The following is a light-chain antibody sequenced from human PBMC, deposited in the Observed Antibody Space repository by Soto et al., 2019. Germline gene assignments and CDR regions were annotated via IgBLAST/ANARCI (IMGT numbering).Light chain of an antibody. V-gene: IGKV1-5*01. CDR3: QQYNSYSWT. J-gene: IGKJ1*01. CDR2: DAS. CDR1: QSISSW. Sequence: DIQMTQSPATLSASVGARVPITCRASQSISSWLAWYQQKPGKAPNLLIYDASSLKSGVPSRFSGSGSGTEFTLTISSLQPDDFATYYCQQYNSYSWTFGQGTKVDIK.